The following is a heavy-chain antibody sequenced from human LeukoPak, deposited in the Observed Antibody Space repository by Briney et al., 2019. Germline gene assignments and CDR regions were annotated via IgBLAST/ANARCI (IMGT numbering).Heavy chain of an antibody. Sequence: GGSLRLSCAASGFTFSSYGMHWVRQAPGKGLEWVAVIWYDGSNKYYADSVKGRFTISRDNSKNTLYLQMNSLRAEDTAVYYCARDPGTTRAKRAFDIWGQGTMVTVSS. CDR3: ARDPGTTRAKRAFDI. CDR2: IWYDGSNK. D-gene: IGHD1-7*01. V-gene: IGHV3-33*01. CDR1: GFTFSSYG. J-gene: IGHJ3*02.